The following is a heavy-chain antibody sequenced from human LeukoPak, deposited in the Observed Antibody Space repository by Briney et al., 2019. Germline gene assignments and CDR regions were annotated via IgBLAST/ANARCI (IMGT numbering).Heavy chain of an antibody. CDR3: ARDLVVTTVWYYYGMDV. D-gene: IGHD4-23*01. V-gene: IGHV3-30-3*01. Sequence: GGSLRLSCAASGFTFSSYAMHWVRQAPGKGLEWVAVISYDGSNKYYADSVKGRFTISRDNSKNTLYLQMNSLRAVDTAVYYCARDLVVTTVWYYYGMDVWGQGTTVTVSS. J-gene: IGHJ6*02. CDR2: ISYDGSNK. CDR1: GFTFSSYA.